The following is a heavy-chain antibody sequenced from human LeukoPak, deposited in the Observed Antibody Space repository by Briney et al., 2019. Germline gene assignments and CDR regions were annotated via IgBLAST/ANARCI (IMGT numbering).Heavy chain of an antibody. V-gene: IGHV3-53*01. CDR3: ASCKDGYNYFGY. CDR2: IYSGGST. D-gene: IGHD5-24*01. CDR1: GFTVSSNY. J-gene: IGHJ4*02. Sequence: GGSLRLSCAVSGFTVSSNYMSWVCQAPGKGLEWVSAIYSGGSTYYADPVKGRFTISRDNSKNTLYLQMNSLRAEDTAVYYCASCKDGYNYFGYWGQGTLVTVSS.